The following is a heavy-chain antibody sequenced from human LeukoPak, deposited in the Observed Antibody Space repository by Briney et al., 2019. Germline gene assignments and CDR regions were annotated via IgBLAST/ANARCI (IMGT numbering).Heavy chain of an antibody. D-gene: IGHD2-2*01. CDR2: ISGSGGST. V-gene: IGHV3-23*01. Sequence: PGGSLRLSCAASGFTFSTYAMNWVHQAPGKGLEWVSAISGSGGSTYYADSVKGRFTISRDNSKNTLYLQMNSLRAEDTAVYYCAKDRYPPGSLPNYFDYWGQGTLVTVSS. CDR1: GFTFSTYA. J-gene: IGHJ4*02. CDR3: AKDRYPPGSLPNYFDY.